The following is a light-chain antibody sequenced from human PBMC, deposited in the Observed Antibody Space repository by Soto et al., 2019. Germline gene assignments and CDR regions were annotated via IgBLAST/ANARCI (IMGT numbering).Light chain of an antibody. CDR3: CSYAGSYSWV. CDR2: DVS. Sequence: QSALTQPRSVSGSPGQSVTISCTGTSSDVGGYKYVYWYQQHPGKAPKFIIYDVSERPSGVPDRFSGSKSGNTASLTISGLEAEDEADYYCCSYAGSYSWVFGGGTQLTVL. J-gene: IGLJ3*02. CDR1: SSDVGGYKY. V-gene: IGLV2-11*01.